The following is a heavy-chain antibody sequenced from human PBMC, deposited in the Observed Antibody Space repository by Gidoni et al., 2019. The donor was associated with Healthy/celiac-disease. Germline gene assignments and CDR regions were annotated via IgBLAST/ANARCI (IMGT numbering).Heavy chain of an antibody. V-gene: IGHV3-7*01. D-gene: IGHD3-3*01. CDR2: IKQDGSEK. CDR3: ARDLTIFGVVNGADY. J-gene: IGHJ4*02. CDR1: GFTFSSYW. Sequence: EVQLVESGGGLVQPGGSLRLSCAASGFTFSSYWMSWVRQAPGKGLEWVANIKQDGSEKYYVDSVKGRFTISRDNAKNSLYLQMNSLRAEDTAVYYCARDLTIFGVVNGADYWGQGTLVTVSS.